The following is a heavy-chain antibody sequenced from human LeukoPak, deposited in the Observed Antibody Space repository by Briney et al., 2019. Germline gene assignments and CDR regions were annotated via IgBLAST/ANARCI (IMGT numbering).Heavy chain of an antibody. D-gene: IGHD6-13*01. CDR2: IYYTGST. CDR1: GGSVTNYY. J-gene: IGHJ4*02. Sequence: SETLSLTCTVSGGSVTNYYWSWIRQPPGKGLEWIGYIYYTGSTNYNPSLKSRVTISIDTSNNQFSLKLSSVTAADTAVYYCARVRHSSIAYNDYWGQGTLVTVSS. V-gene: IGHV4-59*02. CDR3: ARVRHSSIAYNDY.